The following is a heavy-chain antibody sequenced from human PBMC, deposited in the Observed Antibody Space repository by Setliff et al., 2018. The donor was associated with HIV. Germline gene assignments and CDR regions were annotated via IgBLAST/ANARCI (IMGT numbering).Heavy chain of an antibody. Sequence: SETLSLTCTVSGGYMSGYYWSWIRQPPGKGLEWIGYIYIDGSTYYNPSLKSRVTISVDTSKNQFSLKLSSVTAADTAVYYCARHSHESGYYIDYFDYWGQGTLVTVSS. CDR3: ARHSHESGYYIDYFDY. CDR1: GGYMSGYY. J-gene: IGHJ4*02. CDR2: IYIDGST. D-gene: IGHD3-22*01. V-gene: IGHV4-4*08.